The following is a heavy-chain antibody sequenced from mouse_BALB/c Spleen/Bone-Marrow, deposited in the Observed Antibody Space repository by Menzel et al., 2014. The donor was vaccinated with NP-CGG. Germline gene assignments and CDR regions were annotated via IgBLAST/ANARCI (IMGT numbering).Heavy chain of an antibody. CDR3: ARAVHFDY. CDR2: INPNNGGS. Sequence: VQLKESGPELVKPGASVKISCKTSGYTFTDYTLHWVRQKHGKSLEWIGSINPNNGGSSCNQKFKAKATLTIDKSSSTPYMELRSLTSEDSAVYYCARAVHFDYWGQGTTLTVSS. V-gene: IGHV1-22*01. J-gene: IGHJ2*01. CDR1: GYTFTDYT.